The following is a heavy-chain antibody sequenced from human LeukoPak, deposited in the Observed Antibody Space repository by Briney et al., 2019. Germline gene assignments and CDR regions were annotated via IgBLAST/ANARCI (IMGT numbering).Heavy chain of an antibody. J-gene: IGHJ6*02. V-gene: IGHV1-69*04. CDR1: GGTFSSYA. CDR2: IIPILGLA. Sequence: GASVKVSCKASGGTFSSYAINWVRQAPGQGLEWMGRIIPILGLANYAQKFQGRVTITADKSTSTAYMELSSLRSEDTAVYYCARGERLGGMDVWDQGTTVTVSS. CDR3: ARGERLGGMDV. D-gene: IGHD3-16*01.